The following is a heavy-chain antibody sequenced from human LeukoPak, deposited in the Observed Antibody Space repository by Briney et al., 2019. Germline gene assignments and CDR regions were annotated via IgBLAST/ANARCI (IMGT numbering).Heavy chain of an antibody. CDR3: AKDYYYDSSGYPTAFDI. CDR2: ISWNSGSI. D-gene: IGHD3-22*01. CDR1: GFTFDDYA. Sequence: SLRLSCAASGFTFDDYAMHWVRQAPGKGLEWVSGISWNSGSIGYADSVKGRFTISRDNAKNSLYLQMNSLRAEDTALYYCAKDYYYDSSGYPTAFDIWGQGTMVTVSS. J-gene: IGHJ3*02. V-gene: IGHV3-9*01.